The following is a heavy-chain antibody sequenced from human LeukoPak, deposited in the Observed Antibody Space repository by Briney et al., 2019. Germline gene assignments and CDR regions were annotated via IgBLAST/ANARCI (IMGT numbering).Heavy chain of an antibody. CDR3: ARAPGPRRPQIDY. Sequence: GGSLRLSCAASGFTFSSYAMHWVRQAPGKGLEWVAVISYDGNYIYYSDSVKGRFTISRDNAKNSLYLQMNSLRAEDTAVYYCARAPGPRRPQIDYWGQGTLVTVSS. J-gene: IGHJ4*02. D-gene: IGHD6-25*01. V-gene: IGHV3-30*04. CDR1: GFTFSSYA. CDR2: ISYDGNYI.